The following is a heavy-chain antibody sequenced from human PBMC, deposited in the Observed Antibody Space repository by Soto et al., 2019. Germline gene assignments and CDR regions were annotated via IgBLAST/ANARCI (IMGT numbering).Heavy chain of an antibody. J-gene: IGHJ6*02. CDR2: IIPILGIA. Sequence: QVQLVQSGAEVKKPGSSVKVSCKASGGTFSSYTISWVRQAPGQGLEWMGRIIPILGIANYAQKFQGRVTITAEKSTSTAYMELSSLRSEDTAVYYCARDNSMADYYYGMDVWGQGTTVTVSS. V-gene: IGHV1-69*08. CDR1: GGTFSSYT. D-gene: IGHD3-10*01. CDR3: ARDNSMADYYYGMDV.